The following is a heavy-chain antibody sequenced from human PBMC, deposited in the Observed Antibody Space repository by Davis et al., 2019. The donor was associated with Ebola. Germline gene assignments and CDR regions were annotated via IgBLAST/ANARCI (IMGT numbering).Heavy chain of an antibody. V-gene: IGHV4-59*01. CDR2: IYYSGST. CDR3: AREPYYDSSGYFPPYGMDV. CDR1: GGSISSYY. J-gene: IGHJ6*04. D-gene: IGHD3-22*01. Sequence: MPGGSLRLSCTVSGGSISSYYWSWIRQPPGKGLEWIGYIYYSGSTNYNPSLKSRVTISVDTSKNQFSLKLSSVTAADTAVYYCAREPYYDSSGYFPPYGMDVWGKGTTVTVSS.